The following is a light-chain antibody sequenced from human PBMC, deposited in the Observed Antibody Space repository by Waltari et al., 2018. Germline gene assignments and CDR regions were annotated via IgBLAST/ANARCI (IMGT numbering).Light chain of an antibody. CDR2: DVS. CDR1: SSDVGGYKY. V-gene: IGLV2-14*03. CDR3: SSYPSRTVV. Sequence: QSALPQPASVSGSPGQSITISCTGTSSDVGGYKYVSWYQQHPGNAPQLLIYDVSKRRCWFSNRFPGSESGDTASLPIAGLQAAGEADYYCSSYPSRTVVFGGGTRLTVL. J-gene: IGLJ3*02.